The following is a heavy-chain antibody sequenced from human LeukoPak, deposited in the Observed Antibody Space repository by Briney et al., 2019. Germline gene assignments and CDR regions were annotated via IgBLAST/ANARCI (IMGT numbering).Heavy chain of an antibody. J-gene: IGHJ4*02. CDR3: ARVSRAVAGTGSFDY. V-gene: IGHV3-48*03. D-gene: IGHD6-19*01. CDR2: INDGGTTI. CDR1: GFTFGRYE. Sequence: GGSLRLSCAASGFTFGRYEMNWVRQAPGKGLEWLSYINDGGTTIYYTDSVEGRFTISRDNAKNSLYLQMNRLRAEDTAVYYCARVSRAVAGTGSFDYWGQGTPVTVTS.